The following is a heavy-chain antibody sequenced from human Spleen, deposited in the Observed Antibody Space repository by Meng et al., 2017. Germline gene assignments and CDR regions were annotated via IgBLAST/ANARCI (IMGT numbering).Heavy chain of an antibody. CDR3: ARINDFYDSSGYYWPNYYYGMDV. J-gene: IGHJ6*02. V-gene: IGHV2-26*01. CDR2: IFSNDEK. D-gene: IGHD3-22*01. CDR1: GFSPSNARMG. Sequence: SGPTLVKPTETLTLTCTVSGFSPSNARMGGSWIRQPPGKALEWLAHIFSNDEKSYSTSLKSRLTISKDTSKSQVVLTMTNMDPVDTATYYCARINDFYDSSGYYWPNYYYGMDVWGQGTTVTVSS.